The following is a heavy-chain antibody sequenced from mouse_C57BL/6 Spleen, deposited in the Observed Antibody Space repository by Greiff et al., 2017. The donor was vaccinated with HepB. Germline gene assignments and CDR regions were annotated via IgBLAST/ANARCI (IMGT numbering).Heavy chain of an antibody. CDR2: IRNKANGYTT. V-gene: IGHV7-3*01. D-gene: IGHD1-1*01. J-gene: IGHJ2*01. CDR1: GFTFTDYY. CDR3: ATTVVATYYFDY. Sequence: EVKVVESGGGLVQPGGSLSLSCAASGFTFTDYYMSWVRQPPGKALEWLGFIRNKANGYTTEYSASVKGRFTISRDNSQSILYLQMNALRAEDSATYYCATTVVATYYFDYWGQGTTLTVSS.